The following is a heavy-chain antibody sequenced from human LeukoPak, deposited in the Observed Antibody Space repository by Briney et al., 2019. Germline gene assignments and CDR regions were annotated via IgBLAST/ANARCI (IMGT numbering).Heavy chain of an antibody. V-gene: IGHV4-30-2*01. CDR1: GGSISSGGYS. D-gene: IGHD3-10*01. CDR3: ARGQITMVRGVIITHDAFDI. J-gene: IGHJ3*02. Sequence: PSETLSLTCAVSGGSISSGGYSWSWIRQPPGKGLEWIGYIYRSGSTYYNPSLKSRVTISVDRSKNQFSLKLSSVTAADTAVYYCARGQITMVRGVIITHDAFDIWGQGTMVTVSS. CDR2: IYRSGST.